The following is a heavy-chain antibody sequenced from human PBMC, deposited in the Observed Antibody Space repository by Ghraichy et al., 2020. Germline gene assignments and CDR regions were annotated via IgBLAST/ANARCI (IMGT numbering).Heavy chain of an antibody. CDR1: GFTFSSYA. CDR2: ISGSGGST. D-gene: IGHD6-13*01. J-gene: IGHJ4*02. Sequence: LSLTCAASGFTFSSYAMSWVRQAPGKGLEWVSAISGSGGSTYYADSVKGRFTISRDNSKNTLYLQMNSLRAEDTAVDYCAKGQQLVLHYFDYWGQGTLVTVSS. CDR3: AKGQQLVLHYFDY. V-gene: IGHV3-23*01.